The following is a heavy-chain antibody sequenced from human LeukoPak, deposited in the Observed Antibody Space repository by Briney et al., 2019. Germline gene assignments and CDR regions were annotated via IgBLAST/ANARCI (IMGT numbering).Heavy chain of an antibody. J-gene: IGHJ5*02. Sequence: PGGSLRLSCAASGFTFSSYGMSWIRQPAGKGLEWIGRIYTSGSTNYNPSLKSRVTISVDTSKNQFSLKLSSVTAADTAVYYCARDKSPWGQGTLVTVSS. CDR3: ARDKSP. V-gene: IGHV4-4*07. CDR2: IYTSGST. CDR1: GFTFSSYG.